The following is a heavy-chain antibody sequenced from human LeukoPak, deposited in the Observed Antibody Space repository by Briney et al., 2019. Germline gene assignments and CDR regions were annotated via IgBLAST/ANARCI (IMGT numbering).Heavy chain of an antibody. CDR3: APYYYDTSGYYYPLGY. J-gene: IGHJ4*02. Sequence: GGSLRLSCAASGFTISSNYMSWVRQAPGKGLEWVSVIYRGGSTYHAASVKGRFNISRDNSKNTLYLQMNSLRVEDTAVYYCAPYYYDTSGYYYPLGYWGQGTLVTVSS. CDR1: GFTISSNY. D-gene: IGHD3-22*01. V-gene: IGHV3-66*01. CDR2: IYRGGST.